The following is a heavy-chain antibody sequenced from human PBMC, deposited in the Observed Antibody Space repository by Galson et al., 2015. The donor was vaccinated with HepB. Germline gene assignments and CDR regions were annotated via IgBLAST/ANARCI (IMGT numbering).Heavy chain of an antibody. CDR1: GFTFSSYA. D-gene: IGHD3-3*01. Sequence: SLRLSCAASGFTFSSYAMSWVRQAPGKGLEWVSAISGSGGSTYYADSVKGRFTISRDNSKNTLYLQMNSLRAEDTAVYYCATYYDFWSGPKPFDYWGQGTLVTVSS. V-gene: IGHV3-23*01. CDR3: ATYYDFWSGPKPFDY. J-gene: IGHJ4*02. CDR2: ISGSGGST.